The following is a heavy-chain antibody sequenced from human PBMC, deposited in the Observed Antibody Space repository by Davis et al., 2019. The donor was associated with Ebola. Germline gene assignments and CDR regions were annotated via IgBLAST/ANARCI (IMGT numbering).Heavy chain of an antibody. D-gene: IGHD3-10*01. J-gene: IGHJ6*04. CDR2: ISSDRDYI. CDR3: ARGIMVRGVQNYYYYYGMDV. V-gene: IGHV3-21*01. CDR1: GFTFSTYS. Sequence: GESLKISCAASGFTFSTYSMSWVRQAPGKGLEWVSSISSDRDYIYYADSVKGRFTISRDNAKNSLYLQMNSLRAEDTAVYYCARGIMVRGVQNYYYYYGMDVWGKGTTVTVSS.